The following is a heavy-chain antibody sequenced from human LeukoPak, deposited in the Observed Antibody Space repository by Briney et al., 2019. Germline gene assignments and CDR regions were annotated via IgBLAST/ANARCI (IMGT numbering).Heavy chain of an antibody. D-gene: IGHD3-22*01. J-gene: IGHJ4*02. CDR2: ISSSSSYI. CDR3: ARDQTHDSSGYYSY. CDR1: GFTFSSYS. V-gene: IGHV3-21*04. Sequence: GGSLRLSCAASGFTFSSYSMNWVRQAPGKGLEWVSSISSSSSYIYYADSVKGRFTISRDNAKNSLYLQMNSLRAEDTALYYCARDQTHDSSGYYSYWGQGTLVTVSS.